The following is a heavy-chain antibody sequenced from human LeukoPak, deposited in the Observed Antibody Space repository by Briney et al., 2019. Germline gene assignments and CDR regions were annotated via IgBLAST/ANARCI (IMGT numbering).Heavy chain of an antibody. CDR2: IYYSGNT. CDR3: ARQTGSGLFILP. J-gene: IGHJ4*02. Sequence: SETLSLTCTVSGVSISSSNSYWGWIRQPPGKGLEGIGSIYYSGNTYYNASLKSQVSISIDTSKNQFSLKLTSVTDADTAVYYCARQTGSGLFILPGGQGTLVTVSS. D-gene: IGHD3/OR15-3a*01. CDR1: GVSISSSNSY. V-gene: IGHV4-39*01.